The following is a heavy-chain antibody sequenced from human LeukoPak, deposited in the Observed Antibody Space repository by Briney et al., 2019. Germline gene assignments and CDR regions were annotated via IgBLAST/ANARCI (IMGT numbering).Heavy chain of an antibody. CDR1: GGTFSSYA. J-gene: IGHJ4*02. Sequence: ASVKVSCKASGGTFSSYAISWVRQAPGQGLEWMGGIIPIFGTANYAQKFQGRVTITADKSTSTAYVELSSLRSEDTAVYYCARVRLGRTLWFGELMAHYFDYWGQGTLVTVSS. CDR3: ARVRLGRTLWFGELMAHYFDY. V-gene: IGHV1-69*06. CDR2: IIPIFGTA. D-gene: IGHD3-10*01.